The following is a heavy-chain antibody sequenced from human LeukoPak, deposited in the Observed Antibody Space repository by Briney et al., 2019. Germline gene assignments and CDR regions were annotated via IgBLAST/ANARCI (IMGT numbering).Heavy chain of an antibody. J-gene: IGHJ4*02. CDR1: GFTFSSYS. CDR3: ARASPTVTTYY. Sequence: GGSLRLSCAASGFTFSSYSMNWVRQAPGKGLEWVSYISSSSSTIYYADSVKGRFTIPRDNAKNSLYLQMNSLRAEDTAVYYCARASPTVTTYYWGQGTLVTVSS. V-gene: IGHV3-48*04. CDR2: ISSSSSTI. D-gene: IGHD4-17*01.